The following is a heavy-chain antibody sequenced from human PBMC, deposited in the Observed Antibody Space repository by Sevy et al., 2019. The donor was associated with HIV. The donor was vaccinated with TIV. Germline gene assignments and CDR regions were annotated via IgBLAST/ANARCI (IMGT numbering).Heavy chain of an antibody. CDR3: AKFAGAFPHFDF. CDR2: ISDTGTST. Sequence: GGSLRLSCAASGFTFSTYSMTWVRQAPRKGLEWVSAISDTGTSTYYTDSVEGRFTISRDNSKSTLFLQMNSLRAEDTALYYCAKFAGAFPHFDFWGLGPLVTVSS. J-gene: IGHJ4*02. CDR1: GFTFSTYS. D-gene: IGHD7-27*01. V-gene: IGHV3-23*01.